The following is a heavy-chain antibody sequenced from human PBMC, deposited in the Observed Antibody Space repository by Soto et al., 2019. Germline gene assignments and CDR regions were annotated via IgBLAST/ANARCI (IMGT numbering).Heavy chain of an antibody. V-gene: IGHV3-23*01. CDR1: GSTFDTDA. J-gene: IGHJ4*02. CDR2: ITGRGAST. Sequence: GGSLRLSCAASGSTFDTDAMTWVRQAPGKGLEWISAITGRGASTYYADSVKGRFIISRDNSKKTVYLQMNSLGVEDTAVYYCARDLFLTAMDGLYDSSVGQWGQGTLVTVSS. CDR3: ARDLFLTAMDGLYDSSVGQ. D-gene: IGHD3-22*01.